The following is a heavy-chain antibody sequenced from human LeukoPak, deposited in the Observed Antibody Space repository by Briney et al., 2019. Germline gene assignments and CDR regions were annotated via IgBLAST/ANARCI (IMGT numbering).Heavy chain of an antibody. V-gene: IGHV3-33*08. J-gene: IGHJ5*02. CDR2: IWYDGSNK. CDR3: ARGQLWFVP. CDR1: GFIFSSYA. D-gene: IGHD2-2*01. Sequence: GGSLRLSCVASGFIFSSYAMSWVRQAPGKGLEWVAVIWYDGSNKYYADSVKGRFTISRDNSKNTLYLQMNSLRVEDTAVYYCARGQLWFVPWGQGTLVTVSS.